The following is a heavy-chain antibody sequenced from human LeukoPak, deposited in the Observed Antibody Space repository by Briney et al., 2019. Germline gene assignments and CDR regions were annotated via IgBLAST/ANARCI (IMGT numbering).Heavy chain of an antibody. J-gene: IGHJ3*02. V-gene: IGHV1-2*02. D-gene: IGHD3-10*01. CDR3: ARKLLWFGEGQSDAFYI. CDR1: GYTFTGYY. CDR2: INPNSGGT. Sequence: GASVKLSCKASGYTFTGYYMYWVRQAPGQGLEWMGWINPNSGGTKYAQKFQGRVTMTRDTSISTAYMELSRLRSDDTAVYYCARKLLWFGEGQSDAFYIWGQGTMGTVSS.